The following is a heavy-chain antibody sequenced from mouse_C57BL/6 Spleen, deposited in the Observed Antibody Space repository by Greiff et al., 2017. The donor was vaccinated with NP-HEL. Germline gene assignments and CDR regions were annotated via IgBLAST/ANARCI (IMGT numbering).Heavy chain of an antibody. Sequence: QVQLQQPGAELVRPGTSVKLSCKASGYTFTSYWMHWVKQRPGQGLEWIGVIDPSDSYTNYNQKFKGKATLTVDTSSSTAYMQLSSLTSEDSAVYYCARCEDAIYSNYDYWGQGTTLTVSS. D-gene: IGHD2-5*01. J-gene: IGHJ2*01. CDR2: IDPSDSYT. V-gene: IGHV1-59*01. CDR1: GYTFTSYW. CDR3: ARCEDAIYSNYDY.